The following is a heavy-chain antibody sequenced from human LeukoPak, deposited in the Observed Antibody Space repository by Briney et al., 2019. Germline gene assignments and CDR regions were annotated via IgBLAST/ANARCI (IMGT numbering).Heavy chain of an antibody. V-gene: IGHV3-11*01. CDR3: AKPDGPDY. CDR2: ISISSRTI. J-gene: IGHJ4*02. D-gene: IGHD1-14*01. Sequence: GGSLRLSCAASGFNFSQFYMSWIRQAPGKGLEWISYISISSRTIYYADSVKGRFTISRDNAKNSLYLQMNSLRAEDTAVYYCAKPDGPDYWGQGTLVTVSS. CDR1: GFNFSQFY.